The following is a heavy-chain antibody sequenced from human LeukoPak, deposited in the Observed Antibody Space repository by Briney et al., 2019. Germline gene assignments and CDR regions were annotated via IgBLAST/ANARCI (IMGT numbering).Heavy chain of an antibody. V-gene: IGHV1-18*01. Sequence: ASVKVSCKASGYTFTAYGISWARQAPGQGLEWMGWISGYNGDTKYAQRFEGRVTMTTDTSTTTAFMDLRSLRPDDTAVYFCATSTGGYSDLYFHYWGQGTLVSVSS. D-gene: IGHD3-22*01. CDR3: ATSTGGYSDLYFHY. J-gene: IGHJ4*02. CDR2: ISGYNGDT. CDR1: GYTFTAYG.